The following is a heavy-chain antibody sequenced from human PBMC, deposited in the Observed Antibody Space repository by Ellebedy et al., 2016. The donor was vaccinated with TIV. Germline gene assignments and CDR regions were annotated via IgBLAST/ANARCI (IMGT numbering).Heavy chain of an antibody. Sequence: ASVKVSXKASGDRFTRYYFTWVRQAPGEGLEWMGWINAHSGATKTAEEFQARLTMTADTWATTVYMELGSLQSDDTAVYFCGAALKPGPVAYWGQGSPVTVSS. V-gene: IGHV1-18*01. J-gene: IGHJ4*02. CDR2: INAHSGAT. D-gene: IGHD6-19*01. CDR3: GAALKPGPVAY. CDR1: GDRFTRYY.